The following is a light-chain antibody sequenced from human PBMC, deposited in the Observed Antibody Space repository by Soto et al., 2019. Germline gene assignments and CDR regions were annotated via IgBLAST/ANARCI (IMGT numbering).Light chain of an antibody. J-gene: IGLJ2*01. CDR3: QTWGTGIQV. Sequence: QSVLTQSPSASASLGASVKLTCTLSSGHSSYAIEGHQQQPQKGPRYLMKLNSDGSPSKGDGIPDRFSGSSSGAERFLTISSLHSEDAADYYCQTWGTGIQVFGGGTKLTVL. CDR2: LNSDGSP. V-gene: IGLV4-69*01. CDR1: SGHSSYA.